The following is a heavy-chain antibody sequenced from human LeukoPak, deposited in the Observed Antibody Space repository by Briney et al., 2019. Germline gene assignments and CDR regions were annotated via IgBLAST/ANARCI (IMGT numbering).Heavy chain of an antibody. J-gene: IGHJ4*02. CDR2: IIPIFGTA. Sequence: SVKVSCKASGGTFSSYAISWVRQAPGQGLEWMGGIIPIFGTANYAQKFQGRVTITADESTSTAYMELSSLRSEDTAVYYCARDEGARRGYSYAVFDYWGQGTLVTVSS. V-gene: IGHV1-69*13. CDR1: GGTFSSYA. CDR3: ARDEGARRGYSYAVFDY. D-gene: IGHD5-18*01.